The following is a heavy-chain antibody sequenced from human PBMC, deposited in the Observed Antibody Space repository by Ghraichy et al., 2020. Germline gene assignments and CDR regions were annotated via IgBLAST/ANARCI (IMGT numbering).Heavy chain of an antibody. CDR1: GFTFGDYA. CDR3: TRATYYYDSSGYPIQYYFDY. Sequence: GESLNISCTASGFTFGDYAMSWFRQAPGKGLEWVGFIRSKAYGGTTEYAASVKGRFTISRDDSKSIAYLQMNSLKTEDTAVYYCTRATYYYDSSGYPIQYYFDYWGQGTLVTVSS. J-gene: IGHJ4*02. CDR2: IRSKAYGGTT. D-gene: IGHD3-22*01. V-gene: IGHV3-49*03.